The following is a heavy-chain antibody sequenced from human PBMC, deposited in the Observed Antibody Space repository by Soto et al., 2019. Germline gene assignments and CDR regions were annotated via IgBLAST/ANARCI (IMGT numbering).Heavy chain of an antibody. V-gene: IGHV4-59*01. CDR1: GGSISSYY. Sequence: SETLCLTCTVPGGSISSYYWSWIRQPPGKGLEWIGYIYYSGSTNYNPSLKSRVNISVDTSKNQFSLKLSSVSAPDTAVYYCAIDSATAMPYYYYCYKDVWRKRTTVTISS. J-gene: IGHJ6*03. CDR2: IYYSGST. CDR3: AIDSATAMPYYYYCYKDV. D-gene: IGHD6-25*01.